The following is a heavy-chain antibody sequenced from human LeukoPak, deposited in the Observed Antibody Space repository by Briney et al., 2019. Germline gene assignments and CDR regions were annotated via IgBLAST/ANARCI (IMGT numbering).Heavy chain of an antibody. J-gene: IGHJ5*02. CDR2: IIPIFDTA. Sequence: AVQVSCQACRGTFSRYAISWVRQAPGQGLEWMGGIIPIFDTANYAQKFQGRVTITADESTSTAYMELSSLRSEDTAVYYCARDAGDYSSSWFLDWCDPWGQGTLVTVSS. V-gene: IGHV1-69*13. D-gene: IGHD6-13*01. CDR3: ARDAGDYSSSWFLDWCDP. CDR1: RGTFSRYA.